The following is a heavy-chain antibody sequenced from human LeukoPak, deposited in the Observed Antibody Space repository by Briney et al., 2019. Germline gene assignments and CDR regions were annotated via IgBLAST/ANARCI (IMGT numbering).Heavy chain of an antibody. V-gene: IGHV4-34*01. CDR3: ARGQSQSVRFRGHAD. Sequence: SETLSLTCAVYGFSFSGYYWSWLRQPPGKGLEGSGEINHSGSTNYNPSRKRRVTISVDTSKNQFSLKLSSVTAADTAVYYCARGQSQSVRFRGHADWGQGSLVTV. D-gene: IGHD3-10*01. CDR1: GFSFSGYY. J-gene: IGHJ4*02. CDR2: INHSGST.